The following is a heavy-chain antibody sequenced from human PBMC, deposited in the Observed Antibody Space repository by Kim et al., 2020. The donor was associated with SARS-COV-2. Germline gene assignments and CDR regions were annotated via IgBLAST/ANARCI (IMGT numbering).Heavy chain of an antibody. J-gene: IGHJ6*02. D-gene: IGHD6-6*01. CDR3: ARVQNYSSSEHHYYYYYGMDV. Sequence: SQTLSLTCAISGDSVSSNSAAWNWIRQSPSRGLEWLGRTYYRSKWYNDYAVSVKSRITINPDTSKNQFSLQLNSVTPEDTAVYYCARVQNYSSSEHHYYYYYGMDVWGQGTTVTVSS. CDR1: GDSVSSNSAA. V-gene: IGHV6-1*01. CDR2: TYYRSKWYN.